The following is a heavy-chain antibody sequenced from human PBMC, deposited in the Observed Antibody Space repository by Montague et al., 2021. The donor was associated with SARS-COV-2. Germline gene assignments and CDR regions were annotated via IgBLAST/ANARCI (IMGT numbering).Heavy chain of an antibody. Sequence: SETLSLTCSVSSGSVSSAYWSWIRQPPGKGLEWIGYIYPSGSTSYNPSLKSRVTISIDTSKNQFSLRLSSVTAADTAVYYCARTGDAYTRYYFDYWGQGTLVTVSS. V-gene: IGHV4-59*02. CDR1: SGSVSSAY. D-gene: IGHD7-27*01. CDR2: IYPSGST. J-gene: IGHJ4*02. CDR3: ARTGDAYTRYYFDY.